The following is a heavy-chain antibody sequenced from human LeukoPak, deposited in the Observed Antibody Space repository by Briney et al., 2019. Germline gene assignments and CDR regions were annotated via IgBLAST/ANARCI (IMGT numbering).Heavy chain of an antibody. CDR3: ARDRVVRGVPLDY. Sequence: GGSLRLSCAASGFTFSSYSMNWVRQAPGKGLEWVSSISSSSSYIYYAGSVKGRFTISRDNAKNSLYLQMNSLRAEDTAVYYCARDRVVRGVPLDYWGQGTLVTVSS. J-gene: IGHJ4*02. CDR1: GFTFSSYS. V-gene: IGHV3-21*01. CDR2: ISSSSSYI. D-gene: IGHD3-10*01.